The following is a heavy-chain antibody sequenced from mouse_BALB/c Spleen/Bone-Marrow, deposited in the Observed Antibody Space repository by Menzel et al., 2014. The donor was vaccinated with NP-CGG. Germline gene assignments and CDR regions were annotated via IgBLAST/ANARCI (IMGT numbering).Heavy chain of an antibody. Sequence: EVQRVESGAELVKPGASVKLSCTASGFNIKDTYMHWVKQRPEQGLEWIGRIDPANGNTKYDPKFQGKATITADTSSNAACLQLSSLTSEDTAVYYCASYYYGSSSFAYWSQGTLVTVSA. CDR3: ASYYYGSSSFAY. CDR1: GFNIKDTY. D-gene: IGHD1-1*01. V-gene: IGHV14-3*02. J-gene: IGHJ3*01. CDR2: IDPANGNT.